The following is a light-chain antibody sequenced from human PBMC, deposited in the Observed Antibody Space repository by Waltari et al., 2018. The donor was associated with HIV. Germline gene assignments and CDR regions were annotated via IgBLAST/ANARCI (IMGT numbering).Light chain of an antibody. Sequence: QTVVTQESSLSVSPGGTVTLTCGLSSGSVSGRSSPRWYQQTPGQAPRTLIYNTNTRSSGVPDRFSGSILGNKAALTLSGAQADDECDYHCVLYVGSGIWVFGGGTKLTVL. CDR1: SGSVSGRSS. CDR2: NTN. CDR3: VLYVGSGIWV. J-gene: IGLJ3*02. V-gene: IGLV8-61*01.